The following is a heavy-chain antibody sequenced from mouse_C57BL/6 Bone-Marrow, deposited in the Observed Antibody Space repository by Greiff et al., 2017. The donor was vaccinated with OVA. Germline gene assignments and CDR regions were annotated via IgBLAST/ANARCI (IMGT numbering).Heavy chain of an antibody. V-gene: IGHV5-2*01. D-gene: IGHD2-4*01. J-gene: IGHJ2*01. CDR2: IPGDGGST. CDR1: DYEFPSHD. Sequence: DVQLVESGGGLVQPGESLKFSCESNDYEFPSHDMSWVRKTPEKRLELVAAIPGDGGSTYYPDTMERRFIISRDNTKTTLYLHMISLRSAYAALYYCQRHSSMIPTGVDYWGQGTTLTVSS. CDR3: QRHSSMIPTGVDY.